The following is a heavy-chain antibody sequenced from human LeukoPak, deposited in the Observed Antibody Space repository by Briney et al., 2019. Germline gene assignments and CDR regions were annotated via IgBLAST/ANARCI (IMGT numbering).Heavy chain of an antibody. CDR2: IYYSGST. V-gene: IGHV4-59*08. Sequence: SETLSLTCTVSGGSISSYYWSWIRQPPGKGLEWIGYIYYSGSTNYNPSLKSRVAISVDTSKNQFSLKLSSVTAADTAVYYCARRCGGDCYDFDYWGQGTLVTVSS. CDR1: GGSISSYY. D-gene: IGHD2-21*02. J-gene: IGHJ4*02. CDR3: ARRCGGDCYDFDY.